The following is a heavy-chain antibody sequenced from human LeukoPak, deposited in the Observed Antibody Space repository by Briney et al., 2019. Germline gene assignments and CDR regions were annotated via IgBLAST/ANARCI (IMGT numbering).Heavy chain of an antibody. D-gene: IGHD5-18*01. J-gene: IGHJ4*02. CDR3: AKDHAWIQLDYFDY. Sequence: SVKVSCKASGGTFSSYAISWVRQAPGQGLEWMGRIIPIFGTANYAQKFQGRVTITTDESTSTAYMELSSLRAEDTAVYYCAKDHAWIQLDYFDYWGQGTLVTVSS. CDR2: IIPIFGTA. V-gene: IGHV1-69*05. CDR1: GGTFSSYA.